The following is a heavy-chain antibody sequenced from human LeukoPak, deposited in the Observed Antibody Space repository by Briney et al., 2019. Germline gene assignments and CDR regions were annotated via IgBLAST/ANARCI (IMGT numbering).Heavy chain of an antibody. J-gene: IGHJ4*02. V-gene: IGHV3-7*03. D-gene: IGHD4-17*01. Sequence: GGSLRLSCAASGFTFSSYSMNWVRQAPGKGLEWVANLNQDGGEKYYVDSVKGRFTISRDNGRNSLYLQMDSLRVEDTAVYYCVRGLYGYWGQGTLVTVSS. CDR2: LNQDGGEK. CDR1: GFTFSSYS. CDR3: VRGLYGY.